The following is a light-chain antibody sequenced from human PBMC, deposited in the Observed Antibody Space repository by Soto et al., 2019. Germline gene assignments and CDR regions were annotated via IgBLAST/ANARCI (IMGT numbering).Light chain of an antibody. CDR1: HSIDSW. CDR2: DAS. V-gene: IGKV1-5*01. CDR3: QHYDTYPYT. J-gene: IGKJ2*01. Sequence: DIQMTQSPSTLSASVGDRVTITCRASHSIDSWLAWYQQKPGKAPKVLIYDASLLESGVPSRFSGSRPGTEFTLTISSLQAEDFATYFCQHYDTYPYTFGQGTKVAIK.